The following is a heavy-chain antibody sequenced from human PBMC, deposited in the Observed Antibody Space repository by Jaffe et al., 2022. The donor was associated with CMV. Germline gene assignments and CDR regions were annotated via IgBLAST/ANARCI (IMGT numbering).Heavy chain of an antibody. CDR1: GFTFSSYE. V-gene: IGHV3-48*03. D-gene: IGHD6-13*01. Sequence: EVQLVESGGGLVQPGGSLRLSCAASGFTFSSYEMNWVRQAPGKGLEWVSYIRSSGTTIYYADPVKGRFTISRDNAKNSLYLQMNSLRVEDTAVYYCVRQIAPGGTNFHYYMDVWGKGTTVTVSS. CDR2: IRSSGTTI. J-gene: IGHJ6*03. CDR3: VRQIAPGGTNFHYYMDV.